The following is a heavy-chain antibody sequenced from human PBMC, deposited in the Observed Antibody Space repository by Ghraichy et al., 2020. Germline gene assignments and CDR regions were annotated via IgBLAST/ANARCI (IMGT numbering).Heavy chain of an antibody. V-gene: IGHV4-59*01. D-gene: IGHD3-9*01. Sequence: SETLSLTCTVSGGSISSFYWSWIRQPPGKGLEWIGYIFYSGNTKYNPSLKSRVNMSVDTSKNRFSLTLTSVTGADTGIYFCARRNYETTGYFFDPWGHGILVTVSS. CDR3: ARRNYETTGYFFDP. J-gene: IGHJ5*02. CDR2: IFYSGNT. CDR1: GGSISSFY.